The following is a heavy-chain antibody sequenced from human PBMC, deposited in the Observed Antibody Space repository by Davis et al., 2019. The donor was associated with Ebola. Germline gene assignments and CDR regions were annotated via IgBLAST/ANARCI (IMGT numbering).Heavy chain of an antibody. V-gene: IGHV4-39*01. CDR2: IYYSGST. CDR3: AKLHNWNGLDY. J-gene: IGHJ4*02. Sequence: SETLSLTCTVSGGSISSSSYYWGWIRQPPGKGLEWIGSIYYSGSTYYNPSLKSRVTISVDTSKNQFSLKLSSVTAADTAVYHCAKLHNWNGLDYWGQGTLVTVSS. D-gene: IGHD1-20*01. CDR1: GGSISSSSYY.